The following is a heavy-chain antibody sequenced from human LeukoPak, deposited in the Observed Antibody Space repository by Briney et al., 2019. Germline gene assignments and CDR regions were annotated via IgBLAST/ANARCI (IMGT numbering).Heavy chain of an antibody. CDR3: AREGNSSSYFDY. CDR2: IYTSGST. V-gene: IGHV4-61*02. CDR1: GGSISSGSYY. D-gene: IGHD6-6*01. J-gene: IGHJ4*02. Sequence: KPSQTLSLTCTVSGGSISSGSYYWSWIRQPAGKGLEWIGRIYTSGSTNYNPSLKSRVTISVDTSKNQFSLKLSSVTAADTAVYYWAREGNSSSYFDYWGQEPWVTVPS.